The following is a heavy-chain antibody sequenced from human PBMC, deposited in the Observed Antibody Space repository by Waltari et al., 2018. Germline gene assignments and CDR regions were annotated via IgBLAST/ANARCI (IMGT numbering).Heavy chain of an antibody. CDR3: ARDRWGESHGYGY. V-gene: IGHV1-2*02. J-gene: IGHJ4*02. D-gene: IGHD7-27*01. CDR2: VNPNNGAT. Sequence: QVQLVPSGVAVKKPGAAVRVSCKASGYTFTVYYLPWIRQAPGQGPEWMGWVNPNNGATHYAQKFQGRVTMTRDTSINTAYLEVTSDDTAVYFCARDRWGESHGYGYWGRGTLVTVSS. CDR1: GYTFTVYY.